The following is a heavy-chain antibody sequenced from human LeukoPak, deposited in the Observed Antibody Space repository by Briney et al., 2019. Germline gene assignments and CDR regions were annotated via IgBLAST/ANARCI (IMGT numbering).Heavy chain of an antibody. Sequence: PGGSLRLSCAASGITFSDHYMSWIRQAPGKGLEWLSYISSGGDSIYYADSVKGRFTISRDNAKNSVSLQMNSLRAEDTAVYYCAGGNYFDYWGQGTLVTVSS. J-gene: IGHJ4*02. CDR3: AGGNYFDY. CDR1: GITFSDHY. CDR2: ISSGGDSI. V-gene: IGHV3-11*04. D-gene: IGHD1-1*01.